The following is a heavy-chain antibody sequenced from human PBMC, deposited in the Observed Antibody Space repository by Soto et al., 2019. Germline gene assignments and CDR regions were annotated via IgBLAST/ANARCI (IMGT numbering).Heavy chain of an antibody. J-gene: IGHJ4*02. V-gene: IGHV4-30-4*01. CDR1: GGSIGSGNYY. D-gene: IGHD2-15*01. CDR2: ISYSGST. Sequence: SETLSLTCTVSGGSIGSGNYYWSWIRQPPGEGLEWIGFISYSGSTYYSTSLKSRVTISVDTSKSQFSLNLSFVTAADTSVYYCATMGTPATGLYFFDYWGQGSLVTVSS. CDR3: ATMGTPATGLYFFDY.